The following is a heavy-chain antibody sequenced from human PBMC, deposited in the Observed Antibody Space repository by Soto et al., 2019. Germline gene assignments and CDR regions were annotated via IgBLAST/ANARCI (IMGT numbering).Heavy chain of an antibody. Sequence: PGGSLRLSCAASGFTFSSYAMSWVRQAPGKGLEWVSAISGSGGSTYYADSVKGRFTISRDNSKNTLYLQMNSLRAEDTAVYYCAKDRLALGYCSGGSCRPHAFDIWGQGTMVTVSS. CDR1: GFTFSSYA. CDR3: AKDRLALGYCSGGSCRPHAFDI. V-gene: IGHV3-23*01. CDR2: ISGSGGST. J-gene: IGHJ3*02. D-gene: IGHD2-15*01.